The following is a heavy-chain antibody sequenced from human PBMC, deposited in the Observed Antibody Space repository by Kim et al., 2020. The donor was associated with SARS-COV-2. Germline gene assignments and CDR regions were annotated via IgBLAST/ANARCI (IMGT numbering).Heavy chain of an antibody. D-gene: IGHD3-16*02. J-gene: IGHJ6*02. CDR2: ISSSSSYI. CDR1: GFTFSSYS. V-gene: IGHV3-21*01. CDR3: ATELRLGELSLFHYYYYYGMDV. Sequence: GGSLRLSCAASGFTFSSYSMNWVRQAPGKGLEWVSSISSSSSYIYYADSVKGRFTISRDNAKNSLYLQMNSLRAEDTAVYYCATELRLGELSLFHYYYYYGMDVWGQGTTVTVSS.